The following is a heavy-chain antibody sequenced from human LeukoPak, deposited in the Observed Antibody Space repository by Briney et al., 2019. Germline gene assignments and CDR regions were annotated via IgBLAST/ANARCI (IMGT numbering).Heavy chain of an antibody. Sequence: GGSLRLSCTVSGFTVSSNSMSWVRQAPGKGLEWVSFIYSDNTHYSDSVKGRFTISRDNSKNTLYLQMNSLRAEDTAVYYCAKVKKTRYYGSGSYYIAGPNWFDPWGQGTLVTVSS. V-gene: IGHV3-53*01. J-gene: IGHJ5*02. CDR3: AKVKKTRYYGSGSYYIAGPNWFDP. CDR2: IYSDNT. CDR1: GFTVSSNS. D-gene: IGHD3-10*01.